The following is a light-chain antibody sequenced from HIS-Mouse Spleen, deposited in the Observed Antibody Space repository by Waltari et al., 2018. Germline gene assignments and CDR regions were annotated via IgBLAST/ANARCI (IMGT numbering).Light chain of an antibody. V-gene: IGLV2-23*03. CDR2: EGS. CDR1: SSDVGSYNL. J-gene: IGLJ1*01. Sequence: QSALTQPASVSGSPGQSITISCTGPSSDVGSYNLVSWYQQHPGKAPKLMIYEGSKRPSGVSNRFSGSKSGNTASLTISGLQAEDEADYYCCSYAGSSTFPYVFGTGTKVTVL. CDR3: CSYAGSSTFPYV.